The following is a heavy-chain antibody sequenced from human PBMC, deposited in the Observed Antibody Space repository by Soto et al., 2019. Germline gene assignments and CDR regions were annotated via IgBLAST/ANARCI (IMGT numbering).Heavy chain of an antibody. CDR3: AHNSGSGVYDAVGI. D-gene: IGHD6-25*01. CDR2: INSGGEST. Sequence: GGSLRLSCAASGFNFISYAMNWVRQAPGKGLEWVSAINSGGESTFYAESVRGRFTISRDNSLNTLYLHMRSLRPEDTAVYYCAHNSGSGVYDAVGIWGQGTMVTISS. CDR1: GFNFISYA. J-gene: IGHJ3*02. V-gene: IGHV3-23*01.